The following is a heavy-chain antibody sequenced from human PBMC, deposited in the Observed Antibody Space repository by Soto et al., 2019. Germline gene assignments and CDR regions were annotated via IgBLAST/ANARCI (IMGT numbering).Heavy chain of an antibody. J-gene: IGHJ4*02. V-gene: IGHV1-2*04. CDR1: GYTFTGYY. Sequence: ASVKVSCKASGYTFTGYYIHWVRQAPGQGLEWMGWVNPNSGGTNYAQKFQGWVTMTRDTSISTAYMELSRLRSDDTAVYYCVTSRVSIAVAGETEYYFDYWGQGALVTVSS. CDR2: VNPNSGGT. CDR3: VTSRVSIAVAGETEYYFDY. D-gene: IGHD6-19*01.